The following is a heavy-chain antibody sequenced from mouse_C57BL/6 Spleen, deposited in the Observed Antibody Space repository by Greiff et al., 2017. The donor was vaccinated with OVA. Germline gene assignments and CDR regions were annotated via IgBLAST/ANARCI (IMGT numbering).Heavy chain of an antibody. J-gene: IGHJ4*01. V-gene: IGHV1-69*01. Sequence: QVQLQQPGAELVMPGASVKLSCKASGYTFTSYWMHWVKQRPGQGLEWIGEIDPSDSYTNYNQKFKGKSTLTVDKSSSTAYMQLSSLTSEDSAVYYCARTDGYLLLSMGYWGQGTSVTVSS. D-gene: IGHD2-3*01. CDR1: GYTFTSYW. CDR2: IDPSDSYT. CDR3: ARTDGYLLLSMGY.